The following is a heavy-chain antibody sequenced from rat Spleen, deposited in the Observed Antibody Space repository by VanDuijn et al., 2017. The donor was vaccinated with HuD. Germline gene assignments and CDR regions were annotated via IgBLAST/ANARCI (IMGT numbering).Heavy chain of an antibody. V-gene: IGHV2-27*01. CDR2: IQNGGST. Sequence: QVQLKESGPGLVQPSQTLSLTCTVSGFSLTSYHVHWVRQPPGKGLEWMGRIQNGGSTDYNSALKSRLSISRDTSKSQVFLKMNSVQTEDTAMYFCASPSNYYSGDGDWFAYWGQGTLVTVSS. D-gene: IGHD1-1*01. CDR1: GFSLTSYH. CDR3: ASPSNYYSGDGDWFAY. J-gene: IGHJ3*01.